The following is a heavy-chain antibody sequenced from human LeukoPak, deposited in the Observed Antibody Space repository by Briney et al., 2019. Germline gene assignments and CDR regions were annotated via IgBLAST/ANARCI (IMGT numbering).Heavy chain of an antibody. CDR2: IYHSGST. CDR3: ARDRGSALDY. D-gene: IGHD5-12*01. J-gene: IGHJ4*02. Sequence: SETLSLTCTVSGGSISSGGYYWCWIRQPPGKGLEWIGYIYHSGSTYYNPSLKSRVTISVDRSKNQFSLKLSSVTAADTAVYYCARDRGSALDYWGQGTLVTVSS. CDR1: GGSISSGGYY. V-gene: IGHV4-30-2*01.